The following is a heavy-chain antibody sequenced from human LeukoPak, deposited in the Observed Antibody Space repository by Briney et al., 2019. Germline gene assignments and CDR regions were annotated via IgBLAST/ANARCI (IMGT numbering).Heavy chain of an antibody. CDR3: AIMHPYYDGSGYWVQ. J-gene: IGHJ4*02. CDR2: ISTGGGSS. CDR1: GFPFSSYP. V-gene: IGHV3-23*01. Sequence: GVPLSLSCAASGFPFSSYPMSWPRQAPGKTLEWLSGISTGGGSSSSADSVKGRFTISRDNPRNTLYMQMNSLRAEDTALYYCAIMHPYYDGSGYWVQWGQGTLVTVSS. D-gene: IGHD3-22*01.